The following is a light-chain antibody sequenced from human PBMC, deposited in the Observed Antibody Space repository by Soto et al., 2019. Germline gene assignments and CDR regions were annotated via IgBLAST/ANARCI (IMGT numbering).Light chain of an antibody. CDR2: VAS. Sequence: EIVLTQSPGTLSLSPGERATLSCRASQSVSSSYLAWYQQKPGQAPRLLLYVASSRATGIPDRFSGSGSGRDFTLTISRLESEDFAVYYCQQYGSSPLFTFGPGTKVDIK. CDR3: QQYGSSPLFT. CDR1: QSVSSSY. V-gene: IGKV3-20*01. J-gene: IGKJ3*01.